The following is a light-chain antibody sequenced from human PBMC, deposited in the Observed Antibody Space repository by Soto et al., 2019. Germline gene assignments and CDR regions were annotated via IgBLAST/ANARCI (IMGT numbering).Light chain of an antibody. CDR3: ATWDSNLRAVV. J-gene: IGLJ2*01. CDR1: ISNIGVNY. CDR2: EHN. Sequence: QSVLTQPPSVSAAPGLKVTISCSGSISNIGVNYVSWYQQVPGTAPKLLIYEHNKRPSGIPDRFSGSTSGTSATLGITGLQTGDEGDYYCATWDSNLRAVVFGGGTNSPS. V-gene: IGLV1-51*01.